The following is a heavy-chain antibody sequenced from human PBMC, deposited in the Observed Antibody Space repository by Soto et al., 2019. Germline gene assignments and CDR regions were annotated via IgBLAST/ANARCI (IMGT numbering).Heavy chain of an antibody. Sequence: QVQLVESGGGVVQPGTSLRLSCAASGFTFKTHAMHWVRQAPGKGLEWMAVIAYDGNEKFYADSVKGRFTISRDNFKNALYLQINTLRNEDTAVYYCGKDVGDYVSYYDGVDVWGQGTTVTVSS. CDR1: GFTFKTHA. CDR2: IAYDGNEK. CDR3: GKDVGDYVSYYDGVDV. V-gene: IGHV3-30*18. J-gene: IGHJ6*02. D-gene: IGHD3-16*01.